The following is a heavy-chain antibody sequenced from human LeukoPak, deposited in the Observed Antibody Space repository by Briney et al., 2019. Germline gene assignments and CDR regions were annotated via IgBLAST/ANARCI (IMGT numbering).Heavy chain of an antibody. Sequence: GGSLRLSCAASGFTFSNNWMHSVRHAPGKGLVWVSRINSDVRNTTYAASVKGRFAISRDNAKNTLYLKMNSLRAEDTGVYYCAMITEGWGQGTLVTVSS. CDR1: GFTFSNNW. J-gene: IGHJ4*02. D-gene: IGHD1-14*01. CDR3: AMITEG. V-gene: IGHV3-74*01. CDR2: INSDVRNT.